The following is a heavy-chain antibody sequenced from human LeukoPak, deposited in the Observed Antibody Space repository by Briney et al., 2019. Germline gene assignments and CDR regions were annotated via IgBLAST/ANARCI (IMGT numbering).Heavy chain of an antibody. D-gene: IGHD3-16*02. Sequence: SETLSLTCAVYGGSFSGYYWSWIRQPPGKGLEWIGEINHSGSTNYNPSLKSRVTISVDTSKNQFSLKLSSVTAADTAVYYCARGKSYDYVWGSYRNGHYFDYWGQGTLVTVSS. CDR2: INHSGST. J-gene: IGHJ4*02. V-gene: IGHV4-34*01. CDR1: GGSFSGYY. CDR3: ARGKSYDYVWGSYRNGHYFDY.